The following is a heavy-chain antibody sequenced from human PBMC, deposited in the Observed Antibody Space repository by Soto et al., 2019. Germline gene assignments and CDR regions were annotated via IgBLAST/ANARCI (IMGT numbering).Heavy chain of an antibody. Sequence: GGSLRLSCAASGFTFSDYYMSWIRQAPGKGLEWVSYISSSSSYTNYADSVKGRFTISRDNAKNSLYLQMNSLRAEDTAVYYCARPRVASVAGYSWFAPWGKGTLVTVYS. J-gene: IGHJ5*02. D-gene: IGHD6-19*01. V-gene: IGHV3-11*03. CDR2: ISSSSSYT. CDR3: ARPRVASVAGYSWFAP. CDR1: GFTFSDYY.